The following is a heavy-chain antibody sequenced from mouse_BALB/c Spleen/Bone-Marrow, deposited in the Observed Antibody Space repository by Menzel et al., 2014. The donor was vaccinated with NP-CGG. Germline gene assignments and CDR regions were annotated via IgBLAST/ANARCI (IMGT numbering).Heavy chain of an antibody. CDR3: ARAGRSSGYCDY. V-gene: IGHV5-17*02. Sequence: EVQRVESGGGLVQPGGSRKLSCAASGFTFSSFGMHWVRQAPEKGLEWVAYISSGSSPVYYADKVMGRFTISRDNPKNTLFLQMTSLRSEDTAMYYCARAGRSSGYCDYWGQGTTRTGSS. CDR2: ISSGSSPV. CDR1: GFTFSSFG. D-gene: IGHD1-1*01. J-gene: IGHJ2*01.